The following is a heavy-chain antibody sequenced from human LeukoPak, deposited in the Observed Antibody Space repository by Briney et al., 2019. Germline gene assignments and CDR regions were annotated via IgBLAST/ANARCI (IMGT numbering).Heavy chain of an antibody. V-gene: IGHV3-21*01. D-gene: IGHD2-21*02. CDR2: ISTGSSYI. J-gene: IGHJ3*02. Sequence: GGSLRLSCAASGCTFSTYSMNWVRQAPGKGLELVSSISTGSSYIYYADSVKGRFTISRDNAKNSLYLQMDSLRAEDTAVYYCARDLTYCGGDCYPREAFDIWGQGTMVTVSS. CDR1: GCTFSTYS. CDR3: ARDLTYCGGDCYPREAFDI.